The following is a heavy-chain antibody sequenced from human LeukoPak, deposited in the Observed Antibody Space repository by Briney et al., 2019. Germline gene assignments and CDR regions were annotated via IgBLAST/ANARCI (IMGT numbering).Heavy chain of an antibody. Sequence: SETLSLTCTVSGGSICSSSYYWGWIRQPPGKGLEWIGSIYYSGSTYYNPSLKSRVTISVDTSKNQFSLKLSSVTAADTAVYYCATLAVAGPFDYWGQGTLVTVSS. CDR3: ATLAVAGPFDY. CDR2: IYYSGST. CDR1: GGSICSSSYY. V-gene: IGHV4-39*01. J-gene: IGHJ4*02. D-gene: IGHD6-19*01.